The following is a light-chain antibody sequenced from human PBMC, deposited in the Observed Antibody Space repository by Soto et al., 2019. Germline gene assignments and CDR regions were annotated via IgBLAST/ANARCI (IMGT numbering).Light chain of an antibody. CDR2: DAS. V-gene: IGKV3-11*01. Sequence: EIVLTQSPATLSLSPGERATLSCRASQSVSSYLAWYQQKPGQAPRLLIYDASNRATGIPARFSGSGSGTDFTLTISSQEREDIAVYHCQQRNTFGQGTKLEIK. CDR1: QSVSSY. CDR3: QQRNT. J-gene: IGKJ2*01.